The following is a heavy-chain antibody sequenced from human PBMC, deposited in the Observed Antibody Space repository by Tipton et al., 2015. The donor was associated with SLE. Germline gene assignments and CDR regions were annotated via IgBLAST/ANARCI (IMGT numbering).Heavy chain of an antibody. D-gene: IGHD6-13*01. J-gene: IGHJ3*02. V-gene: IGHV3-15*01. CDR3: TTGWRYSSHYIGHPLDI. CDR1: GFTFRNAW. CDR2: IKSIIDGGTT. Sequence: SLRLSCAASGFTFRNAWMSWVRQTPGKGLEWVGRIKSIIDGGTTDYAALVKGRFTISRDDSKNTLYLQMNSLKTEDTAVYYCTTGWRYSSHYIGHPLDIWGQGTMVTVSS.